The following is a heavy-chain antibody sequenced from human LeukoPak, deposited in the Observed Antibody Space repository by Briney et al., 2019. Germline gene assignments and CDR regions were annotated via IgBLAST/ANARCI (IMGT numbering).Heavy chain of an antibody. J-gene: IGHJ4*02. V-gene: IGHV1-3*01. D-gene: IGHD3-10*01. CDR3: ARFGGTVRSFDY. Sequence: ASVKVSCKASGYTFTSYAMHWVRQAPGQRLEWMGWINAGNGNTKYSQKFQGRVTITRDTSASTAYMELSSLRSEDTAVYYCARFGGTVRSFDYWGQGTLVTVSS. CDR2: INAGNGNT. CDR1: GYTFTSYA.